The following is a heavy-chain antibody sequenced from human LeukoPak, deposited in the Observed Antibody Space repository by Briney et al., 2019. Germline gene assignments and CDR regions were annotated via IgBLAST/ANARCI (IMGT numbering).Heavy chain of an antibody. CDR3: ARDTVLLGAFDI. CDR2: IYYSGST. D-gene: IGHD3-10*01. J-gene: IGHJ3*02. V-gene: IGHV4-31*03. Sequence: SETLSLTCTVSGGSISSGGYYWSWIRQHPGKGLEWIGYIYYSGSTYYNPSLKGRVTISVDTSKNQFSLKLSSVTAADTAVYYCARDTVLLGAFDIWGQGTMVTVSS. CDR1: GGSISSGGYY.